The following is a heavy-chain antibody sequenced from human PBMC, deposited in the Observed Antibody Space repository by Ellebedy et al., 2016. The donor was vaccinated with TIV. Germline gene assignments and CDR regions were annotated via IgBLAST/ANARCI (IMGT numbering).Heavy chain of an antibody. Sequence: GESLKISCAASGFTFSSYSMNWVRQAPGKGLEWVSSISSCIHYIYYADSVKGRFTISRDNAKNSLYLQMNSLRAEDTAVFYCARELAAAGFFDYWGQGTLVTVSS. D-gene: IGHD6-13*01. J-gene: IGHJ4*02. CDR2: ISSCIHYI. CDR3: ARELAAAGFFDY. V-gene: IGHV3-21*01. CDR1: GFTFSSYS.